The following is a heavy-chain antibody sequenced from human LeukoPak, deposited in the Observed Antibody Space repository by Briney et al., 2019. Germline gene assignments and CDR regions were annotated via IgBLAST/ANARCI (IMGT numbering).Heavy chain of an antibody. CDR1: GFTFSSYE. J-gene: IGHJ5*02. D-gene: IGHD3-22*01. CDR2: ISSSGSTI. V-gene: IGHV3-48*03. Sequence: PGGSLRLSCAAPGFTFSSYEMNWVRQAPGKGLEWVSYISSSGSTIYYADSVKGRFTISRDNAKNSLYLQMNSLRAEDTAVYYCARDPYDSSGYYYSNWFDPWGQGTLVTVSS. CDR3: ARDPYDSSGYYYSNWFDP.